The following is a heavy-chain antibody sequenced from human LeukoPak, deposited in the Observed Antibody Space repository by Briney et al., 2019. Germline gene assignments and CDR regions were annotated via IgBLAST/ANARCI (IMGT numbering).Heavy chain of an antibody. Sequence: GGSLRLSCVASGFTFNYYALGWVRQAPGKGLEWVSTITGSGGDTYYAAFVKGRFTISRDNSKNSLFLQMNGLRAEDTAVYFCAKVDMPDNWYALFDDWGQGTLVTVSS. CDR1: GFTFNYYA. CDR3: AKVDMPDNWYALFDD. D-gene: IGHD1-1*01. J-gene: IGHJ4*02. V-gene: IGHV3-23*01. CDR2: ITGSGGDT.